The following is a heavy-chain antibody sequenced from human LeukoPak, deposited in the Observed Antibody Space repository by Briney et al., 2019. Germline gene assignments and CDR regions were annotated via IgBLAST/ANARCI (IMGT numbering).Heavy chain of an antibody. CDR3: ARGGALLWFGELWFSDYYYYMDV. CDR1: GYTFTSYD. Sequence: ASVKVSCKASGYTFTSYDINWVRQATGQGLEWMGWMNPNSGNTGYVQKFQGRVTMTRNTSISTAYMELSSLRSEDTAVYYCARGGALLWFGELWFSDYYYYMDVWGKGTTVTISS. CDR2: MNPNSGNT. V-gene: IGHV1-8*01. J-gene: IGHJ6*03. D-gene: IGHD3-10*01.